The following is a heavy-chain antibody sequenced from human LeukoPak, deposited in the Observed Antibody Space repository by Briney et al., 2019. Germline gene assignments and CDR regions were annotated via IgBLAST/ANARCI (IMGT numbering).Heavy chain of an antibody. CDR1: GYTFTGYY. V-gene: IGHV1-2*02. D-gene: IGHD3-3*01. CDR3: ARDVGLENDPHVRFDS. Sequence: ASVKVSCKASGYTFTGYYMHWVRQAPGQGLEWMGWINPNSGGTNYAQKFQGRVTMTRDTSISTAYMELSRLRSDDTAVFYCARDVGLENDPHVRFDSWGQGTLVTVSS. J-gene: IGHJ4*02. CDR2: INPNSGGT.